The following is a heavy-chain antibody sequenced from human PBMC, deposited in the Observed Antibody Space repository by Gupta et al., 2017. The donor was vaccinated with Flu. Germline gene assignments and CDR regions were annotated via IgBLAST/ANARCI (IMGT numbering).Heavy chain of an antibody. CDR3: SKGENWAFEI. CDR1: GFTFSNYA. V-gene: IGHV3-23*01. D-gene: IGHD1-1*01. Sequence: EVQLLESGGGLAQPGGSLRLSCAASGFTFSNYAMRWVRQAPGRGLEWVSTISGGGSNTYYADSVKGRFTISGDSSKKTMYLQMNSLRAEDTAVYYCSKGENWAFEIWGQGTMVTVSS. CDR2: ISGGGSNT. J-gene: IGHJ3*02.